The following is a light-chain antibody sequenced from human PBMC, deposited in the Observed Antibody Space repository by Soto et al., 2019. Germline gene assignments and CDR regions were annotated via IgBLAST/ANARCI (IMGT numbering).Light chain of an antibody. CDR2: DVS. CDR1: NSDVGTYNY. J-gene: IGLJ3*02. Sequence: SALTQPASVSGSPGQAITISCTGTNSDVGTYNYVSWYQHRPGKAPKLMIYDVSYRPSGVSNRFSGSKSANTASLTISGLQAEDEADYYCSSYTTSNTQVFGGGTKLTVL. CDR3: SSYTTSNTQV. V-gene: IGLV2-14*01.